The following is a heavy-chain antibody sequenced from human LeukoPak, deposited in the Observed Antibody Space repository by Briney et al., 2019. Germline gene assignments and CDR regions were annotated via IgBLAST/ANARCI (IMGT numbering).Heavy chain of an antibody. CDR2: INYVGST. D-gene: IGHD2-2*01. J-gene: IGHJ3*02. V-gene: IGHV4-39*07. CDR1: GGSIDRTSSY. CDR3: ASYVGYCSSTSCSNDAFDI. Sequence: SETLSLTCSVSGGSIDRTSSYWGWVRQSPGKGLEWIGSINYVGSTYYNPSLKSRVTISVDTSKNQFSLKLSSVTAADTAVYYCASYVGYCSSTSCSNDAFDIWGQGTMVTVSS.